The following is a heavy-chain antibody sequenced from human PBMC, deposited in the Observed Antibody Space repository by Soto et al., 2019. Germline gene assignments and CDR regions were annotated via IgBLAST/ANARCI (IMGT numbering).Heavy chain of an antibody. D-gene: IGHD5-12*01. CDR2: ITSKKYGGTT. CDR3: YRLPPRRYSAYDFPMDV. V-gene: IGHV3-49*05. Sequence: EVQLVESGGGLVKPGWSLRLSCITSGFAFGDFAMTWFRQAPGKGLEWVGFITSKKYGGTTEYAASVKGRFSISRDDSNSIAYLQMNSLKTEDTAVYYCYRLPPRRYSAYDFPMDVWGQGTTVTVSS. CDR1: GFAFGDFA. J-gene: IGHJ6*02.